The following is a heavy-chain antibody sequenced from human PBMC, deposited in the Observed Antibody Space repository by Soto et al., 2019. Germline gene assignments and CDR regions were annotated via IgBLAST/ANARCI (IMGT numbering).Heavy chain of an antibody. Sequence: QVQLQQWGAGLLKPSETLSLTCADYGGSFSGYYWSWIRQPPGKGLEWIGEINHSGSTNYNPSLKSRVTMSADTSKGQFSLKLSAVTAADTGVYYCARGRCSATYCYSNFDSWGQGTLVTVSS. CDR3: ARGRCSATYCYSNFDS. CDR2: INHSGST. D-gene: IGHD2-15*01. J-gene: IGHJ4*02. CDR1: GGSFSGYY. V-gene: IGHV4-34*01.